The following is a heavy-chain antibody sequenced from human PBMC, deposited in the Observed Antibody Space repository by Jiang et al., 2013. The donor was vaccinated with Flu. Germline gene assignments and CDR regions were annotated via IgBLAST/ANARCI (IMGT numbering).Heavy chain of an antibody. CDR1: GGTFSSYT. CDR2: IIPILGIA. CDR3: ARGGERQLDTAEYFQH. D-gene: IGHD6-13*01. J-gene: IGHJ1*01. Sequence: EVKKPGSSVKVSCKASGGTFSSYTISWVRQAPGQGLEWMGRIIPILGIANYAQKFQGRVTITADKSTSTAYMELSSLRSEDTAVYYCARGGERQLDTAEYFQHWGQGTLVTVSS. V-gene: IGHV1-69*02.